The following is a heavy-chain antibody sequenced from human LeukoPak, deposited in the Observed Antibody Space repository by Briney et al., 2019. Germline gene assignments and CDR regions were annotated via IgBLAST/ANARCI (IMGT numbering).Heavy chain of an antibody. D-gene: IGHD3-16*01. V-gene: IGHV1-69*06. CDR1: GGTFSSYA. CDR2: IIPIFGTV. CDR3: ARAPPGVWVPRGEYNWFDP. J-gene: IGHJ5*02. Sequence: SVKVSCKASGGTFSSYAISWVRQAPGQGLEWMGGIIPIFGTVNYAQKFQGRVTITADKSTSTAYMELSSLRSEDTAVYYCARAPPGVWVPRGEYNWFDPWGQGTLVTVSS.